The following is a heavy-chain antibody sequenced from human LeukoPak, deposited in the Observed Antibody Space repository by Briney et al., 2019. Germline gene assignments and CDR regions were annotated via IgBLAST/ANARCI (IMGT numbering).Heavy chain of an antibody. J-gene: IGHJ4*02. CDR3: ARAIAYCGGDCWAFSY. CDR1: GGSISSGSYY. V-gene: IGHV4-61*02. CDR2: IYTSGST. Sequence: SQTLSLTRTVSGGSISSGSYYWSWIRQPAGKGLEWIGRIYTSGSTNYNPSLKSRVTISVDTSKNQFSLKLSSVTAADTAVYYCARAIAYCGGDCWAFSYWGQGTLVTVSS. D-gene: IGHD2-21*01.